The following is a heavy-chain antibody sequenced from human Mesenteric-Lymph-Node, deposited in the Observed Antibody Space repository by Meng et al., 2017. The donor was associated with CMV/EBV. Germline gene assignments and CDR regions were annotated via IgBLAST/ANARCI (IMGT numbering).Heavy chain of an antibody. CDR1: GGSISSYY. Sequence: SETLSLTCTVSGGSISSYYWSWIRQPPGKGLEWIGYTYYSGSTNYNPSLKSRVTISVDTSKNQFSLKLSSVTAADTAVYYCARRRGTYYYDSSGYYNDYWGQGTLVTVSS. D-gene: IGHD3-22*01. CDR3: ARRRGTYYYDSSGYYNDY. CDR2: TYYSGST. V-gene: IGHV4-59*12. J-gene: IGHJ4*02.